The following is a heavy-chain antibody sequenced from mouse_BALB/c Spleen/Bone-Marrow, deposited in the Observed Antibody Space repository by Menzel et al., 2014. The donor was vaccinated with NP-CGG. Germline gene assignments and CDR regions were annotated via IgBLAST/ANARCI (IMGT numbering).Heavy chain of an antibody. CDR2: ISSGSSTV. CDR1: GFTFSSFG. V-gene: IGHV5-17*02. CDR3: ARSGSSSGYFDY. J-gene: IGHJ2*01. D-gene: IGHD1-1*01. Sequence: EVMLVESGGGLVQPGGSRKLSCAASGFTFSSFGMHWVRQAPEKGLEWVAYISSGSSTVYYADKVMGRFTISRDNPKNTLFLQMTSLRSEDTAMYYCARSGSSSGYFDYWGQGTTPTVSS.